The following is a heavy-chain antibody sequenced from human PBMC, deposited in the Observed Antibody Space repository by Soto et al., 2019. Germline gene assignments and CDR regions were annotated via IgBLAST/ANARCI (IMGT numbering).Heavy chain of an antibody. J-gene: IGHJ6*02. CDR2: TYYRSKWSN. CDR1: APSVSPNRAA. D-gene: IGHD1-26*01. Sequence: PSKTLSLTCAIPAPSVSPNRAAWNWARQSPPRGLEWMDRTYYRSKWSNHYAVSVKSRITINPDTSKNQCSLQLNSVTPEDTAVYYCARDLVVGATTYYYYYYCRGGWGQESTGTV. CDR3: ARDLVVGATTYYYYYYCRGG. V-gene: IGHV6-1*01.